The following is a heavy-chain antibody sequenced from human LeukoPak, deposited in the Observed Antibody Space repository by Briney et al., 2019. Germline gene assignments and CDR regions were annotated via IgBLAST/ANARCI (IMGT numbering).Heavy chain of an antibody. J-gene: IGHJ5*02. CDR3: ARRPAVAGTDGRGWFGP. Sequence: PSETLSLTCTVSGGSLSSYYWSWIRQPPGKGLEWIGFIYYSGSTNYNPSLKNRVTISLDTSKNQFSLRLSSVTAADTAVYYCARRPAVAGTDGRGWFGPWGQGILVTVSS. CDR2: IYYSGST. CDR1: GGSLSSYY. D-gene: IGHD6-19*01. V-gene: IGHV4-59*01.